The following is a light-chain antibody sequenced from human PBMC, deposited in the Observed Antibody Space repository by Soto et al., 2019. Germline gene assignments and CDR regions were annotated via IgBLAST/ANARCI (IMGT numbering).Light chain of an antibody. J-gene: IGKJ4*01. CDR2: GAS. Sequence: EIVMTQSPATLSVSPGERATLSCRASQRVSSNLAWYQQKPGQAPRLLIYGASTRATGIPARFSGSGSGTEFTLTISSLQSEDFAVYYCQQYNNWPSLTFGGGTKV. CDR1: QRVSSN. CDR3: QQYNNWPSLT. V-gene: IGKV3-15*01.